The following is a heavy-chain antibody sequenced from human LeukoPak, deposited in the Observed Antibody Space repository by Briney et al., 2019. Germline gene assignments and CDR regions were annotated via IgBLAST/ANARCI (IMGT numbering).Heavy chain of an antibody. V-gene: IGHV5-51*01. CDR1: GYRFNAYW. Sequence: GESLKISCKGSGYRFNAYWIAWVRQMPGKGLEWMGIIYPDDSDTRYSPSFQGQVTISADKSVRTAYLQWSSLKASDTAMYYCAGPTGGNAGDYDSSGLDYFDYWGQGTLVTVSS. J-gene: IGHJ4*02. CDR3: AGPTGGNAGDYDSSGLDYFDY. D-gene: IGHD3-22*01. CDR2: IYPDDSDT.